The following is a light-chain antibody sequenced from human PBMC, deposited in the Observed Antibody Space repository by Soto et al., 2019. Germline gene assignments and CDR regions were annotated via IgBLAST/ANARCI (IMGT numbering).Light chain of an antibody. V-gene: IGKV3-11*01. CDR2: DAS. Sequence: EIVVTQSPATLSLSLGERATLSCRASQSVSYYLAWYQQKPGQAPRLLLYDASNRATGIPARFSGSGSGTDFTLTISSLEPEDFAVYYCQQRSNWPLTFGGGTKVDIK. J-gene: IGKJ4*01. CDR3: QQRSNWPLT. CDR1: QSVSYY.